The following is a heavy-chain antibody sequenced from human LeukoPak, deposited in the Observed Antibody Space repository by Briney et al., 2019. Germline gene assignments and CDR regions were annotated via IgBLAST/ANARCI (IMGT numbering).Heavy chain of an antibody. Sequence: GGSLRLSCAAPGFRFSDYAMTWVRQAPGKGLEWVSTISGSDGSTDYADSVKGRFTISRDNSKSTLSLQMYSLTAEDTAVYYCATNPPGVFDYWGQGTLVSVSS. J-gene: IGHJ4*02. CDR2: ISGSDGST. CDR3: ATNPPGVFDY. D-gene: IGHD3-10*01. CDR1: GFRFSDYA. V-gene: IGHV3-23*01.